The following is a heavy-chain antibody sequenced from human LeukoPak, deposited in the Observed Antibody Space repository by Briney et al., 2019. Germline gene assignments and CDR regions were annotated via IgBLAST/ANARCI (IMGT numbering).Heavy chain of an antibody. J-gene: IGHJ4*02. CDR1: GGSISSGGYS. CDR3: ARDSGSGDYFDY. D-gene: IGHD6-25*01. Sequence: PSETLSLTCAVSGGSISSGGYSWSWIRQPPGKGLEWIGYIYHSGSTYYNPSLKSRVTISVDRSKNQFSLKLSSVTAADTAVYYCARDSGSGDYFDYWGQGTLVTVSS. V-gene: IGHV4-30-2*01. CDR2: IYHSGST.